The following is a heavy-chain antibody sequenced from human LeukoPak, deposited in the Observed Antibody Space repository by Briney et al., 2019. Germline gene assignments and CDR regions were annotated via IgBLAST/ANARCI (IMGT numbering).Heavy chain of an antibody. V-gene: IGHV4-59*01. CDR3: ARGTYILRYFDWVNWFDP. CDR2: IYYSGST. CDR1: GGSISSYY. J-gene: IGHJ5*02. Sequence: SETLSLTCTVSGGSISSYYWSWIRQPPGKGLEWIGYIYYSGSTNYNHSLKSRVTISVDTSQNQFSLKLSSVTAADTAVYYCARGTYILRYFDWVNWFDPWGQGTLVTVSS. D-gene: IGHD3-9*01.